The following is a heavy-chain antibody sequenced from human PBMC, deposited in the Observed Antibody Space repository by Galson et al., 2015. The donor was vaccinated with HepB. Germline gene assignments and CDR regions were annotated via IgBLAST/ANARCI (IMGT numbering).Heavy chain of an antibody. CDR3: TRDLSMRFDY. V-gene: IGHV6-1*01. CDR1: GDSVSSNSAA. CDR2: TFYRSMWNN. D-gene: IGHD2/OR15-2a*01. J-gene: IGHJ4*02. Sequence: CAISGDSVSSNSAAWNWIRQSPSRGLEWLGRTFYRSMWNNDYAIFVSGRITINPDTSENQFSLQLNSVTPEDTAVYYCTRDLSMRFDYWGQGTMVTVSS.